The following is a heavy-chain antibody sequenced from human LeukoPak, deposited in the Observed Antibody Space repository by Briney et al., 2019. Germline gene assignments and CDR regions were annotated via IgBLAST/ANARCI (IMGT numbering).Heavy chain of an antibody. J-gene: IGHJ4*02. V-gene: IGHV4-59*08. D-gene: IGHD3-10*01. CDR2: IYYSGST. Sequence: SETLSLTCTVSGGSISSYYWSWIRQPPGKGLEWIGYIYYSGSTNYNPSLKSRVTISVDTSKNQFSLKLSSVTAADTAVYYCARHPRVAGSGSYYFWGQGTLVTVSS. CDR1: GGSISSYY. CDR3: ARHPRVAGSGSYYF.